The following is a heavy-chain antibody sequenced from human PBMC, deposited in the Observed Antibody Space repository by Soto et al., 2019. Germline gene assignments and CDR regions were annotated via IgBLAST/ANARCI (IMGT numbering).Heavy chain of an antibody. CDR1: GFTFSNYW. V-gene: IGHV3-74*01. CDR2: INDDGSST. CDR3: ARSDWFDP. Sequence: EVQLVESGGGLIQPGGSLRLSCAASGFTFSNYWMHWVRQAPGKGLVWVSRINDDGSSTSYADSVKGRFTISRDNAKNTMYLQMNSLRAEDTAVYYCARSDWFDPWGQGTLVTVSS. J-gene: IGHJ5*02.